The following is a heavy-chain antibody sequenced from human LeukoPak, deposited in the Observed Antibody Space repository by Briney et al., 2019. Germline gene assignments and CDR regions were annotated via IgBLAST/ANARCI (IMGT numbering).Heavy chain of an antibody. D-gene: IGHD6-6*01. J-gene: IGHJ4*02. V-gene: IGHV3-7*01. CDR3: ARLQYSSSDFDY. CDR1: GFTFSNYW. CDR2: IKQDGSEK. Sequence: GGSLRLSCAASGFTFSNYWMSWVRQAPGKGLEWVANIKQDGSEKYYVDSVKDRFTISRDSAKNSLYLQMNSLRAEDTAVYHCARLQYSSSDFDYWGQGTLVTVSS.